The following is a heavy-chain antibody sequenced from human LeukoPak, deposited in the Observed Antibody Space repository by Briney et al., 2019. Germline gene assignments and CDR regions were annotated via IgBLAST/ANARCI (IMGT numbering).Heavy chain of an antibody. CDR2: ISYDGSNK. Sequence: GGSLRLSCAASGFSFSNYAMSWVRQAPGKGLEWVAIISYDGSNKYYADSVKGRFTISRDNSKNTLYLQMNSLRAEDTAVYYCARVGRGYSFNVYYFDYWGQGTLVTVSS. V-gene: IGHV3-30*04. J-gene: IGHJ4*02. D-gene: IGHD5-18*01. CDR1: GFSFSNYA. CDR3: ARVGRGYSFNVYYFDY.